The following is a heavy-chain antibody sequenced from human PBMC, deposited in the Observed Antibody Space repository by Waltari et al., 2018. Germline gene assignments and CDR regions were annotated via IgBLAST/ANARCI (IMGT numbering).Heavy chain of an antibody. V-gene: IGHV3-74*01. CDR2: MSADGSVR. J-gene: IGHJ4*02. D-gene: IGHD6-25*01. CDR3: ARDGGRNLDY. Sequence: EVQVVDSGGGLVQPGGSLRLSCAASWFTLSNYWIHWVRQAPGKGLVWVSIMSADGSVRRYADSVKGRFTISRDNVKNMLYLQMDSLRAEDTAVYYCARDGGRNLDYWGQGTLVVVSS. CDR1: WFTLSNYW.